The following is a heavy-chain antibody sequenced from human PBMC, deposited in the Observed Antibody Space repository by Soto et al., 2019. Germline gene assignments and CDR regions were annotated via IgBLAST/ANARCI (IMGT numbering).Heavy chain of an antibody. J-gene: IGHJ4*02. CDR3: VHRGTYDMFDY. D-gene: IGHD3-16*01. CDR2: IYWDDDK. V-gene: IGHV2-5*02. Sequence: QITLKESGPALVKPTQTLTLTCTFSGFSFTTSGVGVAWIRQPPGKALEWLALIYWDDDKRYSPSLKSRLTITKDTSKNQVVLTVNSMDPVDTATYYCVHRGTYDMFDYWGQGILVTVSS. CDR1: GFSFTTSGVG.